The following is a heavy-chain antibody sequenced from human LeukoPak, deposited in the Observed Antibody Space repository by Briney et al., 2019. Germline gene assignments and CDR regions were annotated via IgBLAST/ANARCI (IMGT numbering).Heavy chain of an antibody. CDR3: AKDRAQQLVLDF. V-gene: IGHV3-23*01. D-gene: IGHD6-13*01. CDR1: GFTFSDYA. J-gene: IGHJ4*02. Sequence: GGSLRLSCAASGFTFSDYAIHWVRQAPGKGLEWVSAIIGSGSSTYYADSVKGRFTISRDNSKNTLFLQMNSLRAEDTAVYYCAKDRAQQLVLDFWGQGTLVTVSS. CDR2: IIGSGSST.